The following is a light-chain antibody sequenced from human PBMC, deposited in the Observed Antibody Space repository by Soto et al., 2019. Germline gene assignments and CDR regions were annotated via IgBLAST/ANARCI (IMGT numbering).Light chain of an antibody. J-gene: IGKJ1*01. CDR3: QQYGISPT. CDR2: DVS. CDR1: HSVSSNY. Sequence: EIVLTQSPGTLSLSPGERATLSCRSSHSVSSNYLAWYQQKPGQAPRLLIYDVSSRATGIPDRFSGSGSGTDFTLNMSTLEPVDFAVYYCQQYGISPTFGQGTKVEIK. V-gene: IGKV3-20*01.